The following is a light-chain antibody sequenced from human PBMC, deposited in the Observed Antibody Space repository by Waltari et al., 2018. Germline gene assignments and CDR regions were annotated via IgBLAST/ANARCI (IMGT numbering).Light chain of an antibody. CDR2: GAS. CDR1: QSVSSSY. V-gene: IGKV3-20*01. CDR3: QQHGSSPFT. Sequence: EIVLTQSPGTLSLSPGERATLPCRASQSVSSSYLAWYQQKPGQAPRLLIYGASSRATGIPDRFSGSGSGTDFTLTISRLEPEDFVVYYCQQHGSSPFTFGPGTKVDIK. J-gene: IGKJ3*01.